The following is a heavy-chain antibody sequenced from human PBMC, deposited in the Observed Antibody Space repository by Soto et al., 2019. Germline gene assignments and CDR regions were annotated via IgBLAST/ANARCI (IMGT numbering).Heavy chain of an antibody. J-gene: IGHJ4*02. Sequence: GSLRLSFEGSGFTFSSYWISWVRQAPGKGLEWVANIKEDGSEKDYVDSVKGRFAISRENAKNSLYLQMNGLRVEDTAVYYCARGHSAPEHWGQGTLVTVSS. CDR2: IKEDGSEK. CDR3: ARGHSAPEH. CDR1: GFTFSSYW. V-gene: IGHV3-7*01.